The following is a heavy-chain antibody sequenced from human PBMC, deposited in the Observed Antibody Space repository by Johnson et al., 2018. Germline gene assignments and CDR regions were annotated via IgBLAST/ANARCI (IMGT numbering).Heavy chain of an antibody. CDR1: GFTFSSYG. CDR3: ARDKGSGSYSGPSF. V-gene: IGHV3-33*01. Sequence: QVQPVDSGGGVVQPGRSXRLSCSASGFTFSSYGMHWVRQAPGNGLAGVAVIWYDGSNTFYTDSVKGRFTISRDYSKNTMYLQMNNRRAEEPAVYSWARDKGSGSYSGPSFWGQGTMVTVSS. CDR2: IWYDGSNT. D-gene: IGHD3-10*01. J-gene: IGHJ3*01.